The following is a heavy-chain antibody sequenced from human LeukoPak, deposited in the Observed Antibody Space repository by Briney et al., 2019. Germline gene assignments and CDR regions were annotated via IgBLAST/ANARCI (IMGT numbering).Heavy chain of an antibody. D-gene: IGHD3-22*01. CDR2: IKQDGSEK. Sequence: GGSLRLSCTVSGFTFSTYWMTWVRQAPGKGLEWVANIKQDGSEKCYVDSVKGRFTITRDNAKKALYLEMNSLRVEDTALYYCARENYYDSSGNDAFDVWGQGTMVTVSS. CDR1: GFTFSTYW. CDR3: ARENYYDSSGNDAFDV. V-gene: IGHV3-7*04. J-gene: IGHJ3*01.